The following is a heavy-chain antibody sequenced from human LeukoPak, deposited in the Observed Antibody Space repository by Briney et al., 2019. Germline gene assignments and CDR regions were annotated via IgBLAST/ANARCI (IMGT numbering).Heavy chain of an antibody. D-gene: IGHD1-26*01. CDR2: IYPLNSDT. J-gene: IGHJ4*02. CDR1: GYSFANYW. Sequence: GESLKISCKGSGYSFANYWIGWVRQMPGKGLEWMGIIYPLNSDTRYSPSFQGQVTISADKSISTAYLQWSSLKASDTAMYYCARWRVGAIRLPFDYWGQGTLVTVSS. V-gene: IGHV5-51*01. CDR3: ARWRVGAIRLPFDY.